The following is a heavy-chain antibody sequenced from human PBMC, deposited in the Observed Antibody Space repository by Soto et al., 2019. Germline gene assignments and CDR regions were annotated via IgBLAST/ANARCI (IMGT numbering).Heavy chain of an antibody. J-gene: IGHJ5*02. D-gene: IGHD1-26*01. CDR2: IYYTGST. Sequence: SETLSLTXTVSGDSINTGDYYWSWLRQPPRKGLEWIGYIYYTGSTYYNPSLKSQFTISIDTSKTQFSLKVNSVTAADTAVYYCARIPLLQGGWFDPWGQGTLVTVSS. CDR1: GDSINTGDYY. V-gene: IGHV4-30-4*01. CDR3: ARIPLLQGGWFDP.